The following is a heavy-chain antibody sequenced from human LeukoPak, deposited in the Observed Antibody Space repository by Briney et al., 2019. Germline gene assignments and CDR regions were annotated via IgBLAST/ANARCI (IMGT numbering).Heavy chain of an antibody. Sequence: APVKVSCKASGYTFTGYYMQWVRQAPGQGLEWMGWINPNSGGTNYAQKFQGRVTMTRDTSISTAYMELSRLRSDDTAVYYCARVPALLLWFGEFDCWGQGTLVTVSS. CDR1: GYTFTGYY. D-gene: IGHD3-10*01. CDR3: ARVPALLLWFGEFDC. V-gene: IGHV1-2*02. CDR2: INPNSGGT. J-gene: IGHJ4*02.